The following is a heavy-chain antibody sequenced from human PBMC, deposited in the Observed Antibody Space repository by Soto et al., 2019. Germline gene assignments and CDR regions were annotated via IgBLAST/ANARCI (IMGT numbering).Heavy chain of an antibody. D-gene: IGHD6-13*01. CDR1: GGSISSYY. J-gene: IGHJ4*02. CDR3: ARTSSYSSSWYYFGY. Sequence: PSETLSLTCTVSGGSISSYYWSWIRQPPGKGLEWIGYIYYSGSTNYNPSLKSRVTISVDTSKNQFSLKLSSVTAADTAVYYCARTSSYSSSWYYFGYWGQGTLVTVSS. CDR2: IYYSGST. V-gene: IGHV4-59*08.